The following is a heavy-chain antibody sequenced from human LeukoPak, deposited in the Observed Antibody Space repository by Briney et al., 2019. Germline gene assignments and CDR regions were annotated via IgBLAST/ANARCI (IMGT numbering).Heavy chain of an antibody. CDR1: RGTFSSYG. Sequence: GASVKVSCKASRGTFSSYGISWVRQAPGQGLEWMGGVIAIFGRVKYGQKFQGRATITTDESTSTAYMELSSLTSEDTSVYYCARGELGDSSGFSFFDYWGQGTLVTVSS. CDR3: ARGELGDSSGFSFFDY. V-gene: IGHV1-69*05. D-gene: IGHD3-22*01. CDR2: VIAIFGRV. J-gene: IGHJ4*02.